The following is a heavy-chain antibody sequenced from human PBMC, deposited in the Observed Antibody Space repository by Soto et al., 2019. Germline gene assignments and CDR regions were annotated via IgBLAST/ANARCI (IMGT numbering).Heavy chain of an antibody. J-gene: IGHJ4*02. CDR1: GYSISSSNW. CDR3: ARGPDIVATFDY. CDR2: INHSGST. V-gene: IGHV4-28*03. Sequence: SETLSLTCAVSGYSISSSNWWGWIRQPPGKGLEWIGEINHSGSTNYNPSLKSRVTISVDTSKNQFSLKLSSVTAADTAVYYCARGPDIVATFDYWGQGTLVTVSS. D-gene: IGHD5-12*01.